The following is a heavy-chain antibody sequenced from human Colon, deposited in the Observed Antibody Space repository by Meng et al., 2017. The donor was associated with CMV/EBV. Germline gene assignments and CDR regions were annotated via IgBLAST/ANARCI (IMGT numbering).Heavy chain of an antibody. J-gene: IGHJ5*02. D-gene: IGHD4-17*01. CDR1: GFNFSDYY. CDR3: AKAHYADPS. V-gene: IGHV3-11*01. Sequence: GESLKISCAASGFNFSDYYMSWIRQAPGKGLDWISYITNSGITTYYADSVRDRFTISRDNAKNSLYLQMNSLRADDTAVYYCAKAHYADPSWGQGTLVTVSS. CDR2: ITNSGITT.